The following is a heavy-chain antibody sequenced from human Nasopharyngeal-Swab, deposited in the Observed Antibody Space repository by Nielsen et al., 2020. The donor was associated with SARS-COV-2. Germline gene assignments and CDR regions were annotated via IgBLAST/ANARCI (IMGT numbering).Heavy chain of an antibody. CDR3: ARDPRPYSSSWYYFDY. Sequence: GGSLRLSCAASGFTFSSYAMHWVRQARGKGLEWVAVISYDGSNKYYADSVKGRFTISRDNSKNTLYLQMNSLRAEDTAVYYCARDPRPYSSSWYYFDYWGQGTLVTVSS. CDR2: ISYDGSNK. V-gene: IGHV3-30*04. CDR1: GFTFSSYA. D-gene: IGHD6-13*01. J-gene: IGHJ4*02.